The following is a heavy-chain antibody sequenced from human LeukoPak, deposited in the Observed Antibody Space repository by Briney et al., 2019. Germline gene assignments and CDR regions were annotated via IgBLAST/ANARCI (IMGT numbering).Heavy chain of an antibody. V-gene: IGHV3-7*01. CDR1: GFTFSSYW. J-gene: IGHJ6*02. Sequence: GGSLRLSCAASGFTFSSYWMNWVRQAPGKGLEWVANIKQDRSEKYYVDSVKGRFAISRDNAKNSPYLQINSLRAEDTAGYYLAREVHNWNYGCIYYYGMAVGSQGTTVTV. CDR2: IKQDRSEK. CDR3: AREVHNWNYGCIYYYGMAV. D-gene: IGHD1-7*01.